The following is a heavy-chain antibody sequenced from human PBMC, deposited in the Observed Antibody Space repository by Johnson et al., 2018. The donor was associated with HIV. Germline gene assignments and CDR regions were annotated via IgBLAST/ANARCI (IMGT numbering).Heavy chain of an antibody. CDR2: INWNGGST. Sequence: PQVEPRVSFVKPGGSLRLSCAASGFTFSDYYMDWVRQAPGKGLEWVSGINWNGGSTGYADSVKGRFTISRDNAKNSLYLQMNSLRGEDTALYYCARARGQLTRGDDAFDIWGQGTMVTVSS. J-gene: IGHJ3*02. V-gene: IGHV3-20*04. CDR3: ARARGQLTRGDDAFDI. D-gene: IGHD6-13*01. CDR1: GFTFSDYY.